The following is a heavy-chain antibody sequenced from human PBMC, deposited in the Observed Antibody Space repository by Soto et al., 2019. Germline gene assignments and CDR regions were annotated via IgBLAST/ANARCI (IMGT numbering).Heavy chain of an antibody. CDR1: GGSISSSSYY. D-gene: IGHD1-20*01. J-gene: IGHJ4*02. Sequence: TSETLSLTCTVSGGSISSSSYYWGWIRQPPGKGLEWIGSIYYSGSTYYNPSLKSRVTISVDTSKNQFSLKLSSVTAADTAVYYCARPSQQVNWNDDFDYWGQGTLVTVSS. CDR2: IYYSGST. V-gene: IGHV4-39*01. CDR3: ARPSQQVNWNDDFDY.